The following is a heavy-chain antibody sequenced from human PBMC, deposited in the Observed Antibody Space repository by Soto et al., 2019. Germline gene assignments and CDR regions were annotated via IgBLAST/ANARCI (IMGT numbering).Heavy chain of an antibody. D-gene: IGHD3-3*01. J-gene: IGHJ6*02. V-gene: IGHV4-4*07. CDR1: GGSISSYY. Sequence: QVQLQESGPGLVKPSETLSLTCTVSGGSISSYYWSWIRQPAGKGLEWIGRIYTSGSTNYNPSLKSRFTLSVDTSKNQFSLKLSSVTAADTAVYYCARGGWVTYYDFWSGYSQNDYYYYGMDVWGQGTTVTVSS. CDR3: ARGGWVTYYDFWSGYSQNDYYYYGMDV. CDR2: IYTSGST.